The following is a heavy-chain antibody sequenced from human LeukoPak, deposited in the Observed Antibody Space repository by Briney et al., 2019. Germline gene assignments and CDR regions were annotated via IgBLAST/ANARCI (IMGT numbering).Heavy chain of an antibody. J-gene: IGHJ5*02. D-gene: IGHD1-7*01. CDR2: IRNSSSYI. V-gene: IGHV3-21*01. CDR3: AKARYNWNYGWFDP. CDR1: GFTFSNSG. Sequence: GGSLRLSCAASGFTFSNSGMHWVRQAPGKGLEWVASIRNSSSYIYYADSVKGRFTISRDNAKNSLYLQMNSLRAEDTAVYYCAKARYNWNYGWFDPWGQGTLVTVSS.